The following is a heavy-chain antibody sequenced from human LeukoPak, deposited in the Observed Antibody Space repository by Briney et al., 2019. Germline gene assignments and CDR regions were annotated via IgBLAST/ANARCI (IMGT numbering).Heavy chain of an antibody. D-gene: IGHD4-23*01. V-gene: IGHV1-69*13. CDR1: GGTFSSYA. CDR2: IIPIFGTA. Sequence: SVTVSCTASGGTFSSYAISWVRQAPGQGLEWMGGIIPIFGTANYAQKFQGRVTITADESTSTAYMELSSLRSEDTAVYYCARGIDYGGFGYYYGMDVWGQGTTVTVSS. CDR3: ARGIDYGGFGYYYGMDV. J-gene: IGHJ6*02.